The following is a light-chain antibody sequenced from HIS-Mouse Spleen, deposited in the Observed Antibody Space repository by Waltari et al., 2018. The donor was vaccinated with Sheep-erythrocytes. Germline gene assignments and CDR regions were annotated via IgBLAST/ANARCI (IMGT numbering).Light chain of an antibody. CDR1: KLGDKY. CDR3: QAWDSSHVV. V-gene: IGLV3-1*01. Sequence: SYELTQPPSVSVSPGQTASITCSGDKLGDKYACWYQQKPGQSPVLCIYQDSKRPSGIPERFSGSNSGNTATLTISGTQAMDEADYYCQAWDSSHVVFGGGTKLTVL. CDR2: QDS. J-gene: IGLJ2*01.